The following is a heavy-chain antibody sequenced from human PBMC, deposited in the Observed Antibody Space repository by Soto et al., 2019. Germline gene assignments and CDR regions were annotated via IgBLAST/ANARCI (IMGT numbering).Heavy chain of an antibody. V-gene: IGHV3-33*01. CDR1: GFTFSSYG. D-gene: IGHD1-1*01. CDR2: IWYDGSNK. Sequence: GGSLRLSCAASGFTFSSYGMHWVRQDPGKGLEWVAVIWYDGSNKYYADSVKGRFTISRDNSKNTLYLQMNSLRAEDTAVYYCARDPGNGAHYFDYWGQGTLVTVSS. CDR3: ARDPGNGAHYFDY. J-gene: IGHJ4*02.